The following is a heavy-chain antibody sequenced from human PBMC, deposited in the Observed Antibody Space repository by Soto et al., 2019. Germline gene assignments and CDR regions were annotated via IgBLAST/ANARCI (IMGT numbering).Heavy chain of an antibody. Sequence: SETLSLTCAVYGGSFSGYYWSWIRQPPEKGLEWIGEINHSGSTNYDPSLKSRVTISVDTSKNQFSLKLSSVTAADTAVYYCARDQDIVVVPAAKHNWFDPWGQGTLVTVSS. CDR2: INHSGST. J-gene: IGHJ5*02. CDR3: ARDQDIVVVPAAKHNWFDP. CDR1: GGSFSGYY. D-gene: IGHD2-2*01. V-gene: IGHV4-34*01.